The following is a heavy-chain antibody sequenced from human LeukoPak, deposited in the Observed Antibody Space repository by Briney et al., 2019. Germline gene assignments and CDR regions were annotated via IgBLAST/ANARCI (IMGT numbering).Heavy chain of an antibody. CDR1: GGSISSSSSY. Sequence: PSETLSLTCTVSGGSISSSSSYWGWIRQPPGKGLEWIGSIYYSGSTYYNPSLKSRVTISVDTSKNQFSLKLSSVTAADTAVYYCARDPSYYDILTGIFDYWGQGTLVTVSS. V-gene: IGHV4-39*07. J-gene: IGHJ4*02. CDR2: IYYSGST. CDR3: ARDPSYYDILTGIFDY. D-gene: IGHD3-9*01.